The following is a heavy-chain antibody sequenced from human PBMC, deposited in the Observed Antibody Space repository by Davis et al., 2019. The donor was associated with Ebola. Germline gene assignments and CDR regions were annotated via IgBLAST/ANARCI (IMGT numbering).Heavy chain of an antibody. J-gene: IGHJ4*02. CDR2: ISGSGGST. D-gene: IGHD6-19*01. CDR1: GFTFSDYY. Sequence: GESLKISCAASGFTFSDYYMSWIRQAPGKGLEWVSAISGSGGSTYYADSVKGRFTISRDNSKNTLYLQMNSLRAEDTAVYYCAKRIAVAGTLDYWGQGTLVTVSS. V-gene: IGHV3-23*01. CDR3: AKRIAVAGTLDY.